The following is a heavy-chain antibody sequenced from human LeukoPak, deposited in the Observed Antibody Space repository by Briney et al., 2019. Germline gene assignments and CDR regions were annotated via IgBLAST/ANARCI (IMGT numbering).Heavy chain of an antibody. CDR2: IIPIFGTA. J-gene: IGHJ4*02. Sequence: SVKVSCKASGGTFSSYAISWVRQAPGQGLEWIGGIIPIFGTANYAQKFQGRVTITADESTSTAYMELSSLRSEDTAVYYCARGTGGHYYDSSGYGPNDYWGQGTLVTVSS. CDR3: ARGTGGHYYDSSGYGPNDY. V-gene: IGHV1-69*13. CDR1: GGTFSSYA. D-gene: IGHD3-22*01.